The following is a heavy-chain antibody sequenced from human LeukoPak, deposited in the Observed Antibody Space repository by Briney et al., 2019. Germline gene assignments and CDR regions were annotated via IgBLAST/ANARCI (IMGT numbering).Heavy chain of an antibody. CDR3: ARDLYRIVVVPHYFDY. CDR2: IKKDGSEK. Sequence: GRSLRLSCAASGFTFSSYWMSWVRQAPGKGLEWVANIKKDGSEKYYVATVKGRFTISRDNAKNSLYLQMISLRAEDTAVYYCARDLYRIVVVPHYFDYWGERALVTVS. CDR1: GFTFSSYW. D-gene: IGHD3-22*01. J-gene: IGHJ4*02. V-gene: IGHV3-7*01.